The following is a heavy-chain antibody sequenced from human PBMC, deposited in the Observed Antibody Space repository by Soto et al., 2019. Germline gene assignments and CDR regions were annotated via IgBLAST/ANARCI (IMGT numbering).Heavy chain of an antibody. CDR1: GFPFSSYA. CDR3: AKDRYYYDSSGYYGVLDY. V-gene: IGHV3-23*01. D-gene: IGHD3-22*01. CDR2: ISGSGGST. Sequence: GGSLSLSCAASGFPFSSYAMSWVRQAPGKGLEWVSAISGSGGSTCYADSVKGRFTISRDNSKNTLYLQMNSLRAEDTAVYYCAKDRYYYDSSGYYGVLDYWGQGTLVTVSS. J-gene: IGHJ4*02.